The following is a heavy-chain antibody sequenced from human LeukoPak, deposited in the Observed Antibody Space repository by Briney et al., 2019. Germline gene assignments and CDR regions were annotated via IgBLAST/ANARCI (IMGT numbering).Heavy chain of an antibody. D-gene: IGHD2-8*01. V-gene: IGHV4-39*07. Sequence: SETLSLTCTVSSGSITSNSYYWGWIRQPPGKGLEWIGTVYYTGSTWYNPSLKSRVSISVDTSEYQFFLKVRSVTAADTAVYYCAPDHACGNGVCSYLDSWGQGSQVTVSS. CDR3: APDHACGNGVCSYLDS. J-gene: IGHJ4*02. CDR2: VYYTGST. CDR1: SGSITSNSYY.